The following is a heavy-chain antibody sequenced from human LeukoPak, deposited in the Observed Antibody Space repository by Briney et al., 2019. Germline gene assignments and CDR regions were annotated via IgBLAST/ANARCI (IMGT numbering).Heavy chain of an antibody. V-gene: IGHV3-15*01. J-gene: IGHJ4*02. CDR2: MKSNRAGGTS. CDR1: GFTFHNAW. Sequence: GGSLRLSCAASGFTFHNAWMTWVRQAPGKGLEWVGRMKSNRAGGTSDYAAPVKGRFTISRDDSKNTLYLHMNSLRAEDTAVYYCTTLSNDVLYWGQGTLVTVS. D-gene: IGHD4-11*01. CDR3: TTLSNDVLY.